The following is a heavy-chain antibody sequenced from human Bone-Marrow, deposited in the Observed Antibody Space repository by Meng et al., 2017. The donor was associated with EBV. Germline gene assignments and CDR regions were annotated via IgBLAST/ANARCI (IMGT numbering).Heavy chain of an antibody. D-gene: IGHD3-22*01. CDR1: GYTFTTYT. Sequence: QVQLVESGAEVKKPAASVKVSCKASGYTFTTYTIHWVRQAPGQRLEWMGWINPGNGNTEYSQKFQGRLTFTRDTSASTAYMELSSLRSEDTAIYYCARGYYDSSGSYDWFDPWGQGTLVTVSS. V-gene: IGHV1-3*01. CDR3: ARGYYDSSGSYDWFDP. J-gene: IGHJ5*02. CDR2: INPGNGNT.